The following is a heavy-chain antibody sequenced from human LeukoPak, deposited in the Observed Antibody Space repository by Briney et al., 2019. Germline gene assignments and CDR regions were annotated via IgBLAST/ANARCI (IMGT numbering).Heavy chain of an antibody. Sequence: TGGSLRVSCAASGFTVSSNNMSWVRQAPGKGLEWVSVIYSGGSTYYADSVKGRFTISRDNSKNTLYLQMNSLRAEDTAVYYCARDRSECSGGSCYSGGFDYWGQGTLVTVSS. V-gene: IGHV3-53*01. CDR2: IYSGGST. J-gene: IGHJ4*02. D-gene: IGHD2-15*01. CDR1: GFTVSSNN. CDR3: ARDRSECSGGSCYSGGFDY.